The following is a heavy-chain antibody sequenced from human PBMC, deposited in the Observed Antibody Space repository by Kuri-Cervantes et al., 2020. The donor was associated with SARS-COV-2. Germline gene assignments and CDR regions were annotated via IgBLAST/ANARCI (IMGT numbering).Heavy chain of an antibody. Sequence: SVKVSCKASGGTFSSYVISWVRQAPGQGLEWMGGITPIFGTANYAQKFQGRVAITTDESTSTAYMELSRLRSDDTAVYYCARVYSSGWYDNRGPKFDYWGQGTLVTVSS. CDR2: ITPIFGTA. J-gene: IGHJ4*02. D-gene: IGHD6-19*01. CDR1: GGTFSSYV. CDR3: ARVYSSGWYDNRGPKFDY. V-gene: IGHV1-69*05.